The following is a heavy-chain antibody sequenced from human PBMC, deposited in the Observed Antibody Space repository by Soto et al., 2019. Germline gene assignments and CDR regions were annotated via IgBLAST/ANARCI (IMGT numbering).Heavy chain of an antibody. J-gene: IGHJ5*02. CDR1: GTSMSGHF. CDR3: ARGVYLSLVRTGWFDP. Sequence: QVQLQESGPGLVKASETLSLTCTVSGTSMSGHFWSWMRQPPGKGLEWIGYGYYSGSTLYNPSLKSRVTISLDTSKNHFSLRLNSVTSADAAVYSCARGVYLSLVRTGWFDPWGQGTLVTVSS. D-gene: IGHD3-10*01. CDR2: GYYSGST. V-gene: IGHV4-59*11.